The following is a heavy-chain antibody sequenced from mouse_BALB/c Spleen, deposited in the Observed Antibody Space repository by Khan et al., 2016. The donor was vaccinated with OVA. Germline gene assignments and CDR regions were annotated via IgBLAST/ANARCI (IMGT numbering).Heavy chain of an antibody. CDR3: ARGIGNSRFAY. D-gene: IGHD2-1*01. CDR2: INTYYGDA. Sequence: QVQLKQSGAELVRPGVSVKISCKGSGYIFTDFAMHWVKQSHAKSLEWIGVINTYYGDATYNQKFKGKATMIVDKSASTAYVGLDRQTSEDSAIYYCARGIGNSRFAYWGQGTLVTVSA. V-gene: IGHV1S137*01. J-gene: IGHJ3*01. CDR1: GYIFTDFA.